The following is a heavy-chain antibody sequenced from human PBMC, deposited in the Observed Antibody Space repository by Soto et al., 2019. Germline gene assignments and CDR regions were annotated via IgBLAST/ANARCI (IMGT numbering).Heavy chain of an antibody. CDR1: GFSFIMHS. D-gene: IGHD5-18*01. CDR2: ISSSNTYI. Sequence: PWGSLRPSCSASGFSFIMHSMPWVRQAPGKGLEWVSSISSSNTYIYYAESVKGRFTISRDNAKNSLYLQMNSLRAEDTAVYYCAKVGTAMAVYYYGMDVWGQGTTVTVSS. CDR3: AKVGTAMAVYYYGMDV. J-gene: IGHJ6*02. V-gene: IGHV3-21*01.